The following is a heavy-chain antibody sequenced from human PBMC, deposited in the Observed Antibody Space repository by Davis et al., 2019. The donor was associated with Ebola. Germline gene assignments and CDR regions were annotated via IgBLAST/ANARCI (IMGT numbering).Heavy chain of an antibody. J-gene: IGHJ4*02. V-gene: IGHV5-51*01. CDR2: VYPPDSDT. CDR3: SRGGSYLGFGY. Sequence: GESLKISCKGSGYNFPAYWIAWVRQKPGKGLEWMGIVYPPDSDTRYSPSFQGQVTISADKSISTAYLQWSSLKASDTAMYYCSRGGSYLGFGYWGQGTLVTVSS. D-gene: IGHD1-26*01. CDR1: GYNFPAYW.